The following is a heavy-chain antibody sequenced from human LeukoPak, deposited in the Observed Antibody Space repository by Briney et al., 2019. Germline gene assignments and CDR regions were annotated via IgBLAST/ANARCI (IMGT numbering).Heavy chain of an antibody. D-gene: IGHD3-3*01. CDR1: GYTFTSYD. CDR2: MNPNSSNT. CDR3: AAKTDIRIFYYMDV. Sequence: GASVKVSCKASGYTFTSYDINWVRQATGQGLEWMGWMNPNSSNTGYAQKFQGRVTMTRNTSISTAYMELSSLRSEDTAVYYCAAKTDIRIFYYMDVWGKGTTVTVSS. V-gene: IGHV1-8*01. J-gene: IGHJ6*03.